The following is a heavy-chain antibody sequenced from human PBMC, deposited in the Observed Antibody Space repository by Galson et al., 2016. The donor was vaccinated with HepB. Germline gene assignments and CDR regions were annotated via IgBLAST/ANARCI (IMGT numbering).Heavy chain of an antibody. Sequence: ETLSLTCTVSGCSISSGDYWWGWIRHPPGKRLEWIGIIYSSGHTHYNPSLKSRVTISIDTSKNQFSLKLTSVTAADTAIYYCMRQRGSDTWAFDYWGQGTLVTVSS. D-gene: IGHD3-10*01. V-gene: IGHV4-39*01. CDR1: GCSISSGDYW. CDR3: MRQRGSDTWAFDY. CDR2: IYSSGHT. J-gene: IGHJ4*02.